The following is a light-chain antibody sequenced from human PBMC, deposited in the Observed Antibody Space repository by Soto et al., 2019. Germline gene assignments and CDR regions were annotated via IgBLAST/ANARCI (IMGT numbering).Light chain of an antibody. J-gene: IGKJ1*01. CDR1: QNINNY. CDR2: DAS. V-gene: IGKV1-39*01. Sequence: DIQITQSPSSLSSSVLDRFTITCPASQNINNYLNWYQQKPGRAPKLLIYDASNLQSGVPSRFSASGSGTDFTLTLNSLQPEDFATYYCQQGYSTPWTFGQGTKVDIK. CDR3: QQGYSTPWT.